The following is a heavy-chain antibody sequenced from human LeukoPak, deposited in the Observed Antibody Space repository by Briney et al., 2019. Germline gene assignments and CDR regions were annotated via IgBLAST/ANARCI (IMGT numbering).Heavy chain of an antibody. J-gene: IGHJ4*02. Sequence: PVASVKVSCKVSGYTLTELSMHWVRQAPGEGLEWMGGFDPEDGETIYAQKFQGRVTMTEDTSTDTAYMELSSLRSEDTAVYYCATAFWSGYTDPDYWGQGTLVTVSS. CDR2: FDPEDGET. CDR3: ATAFWSGYTDPDY. V-gene: IGHV1-24*01. CDR1: GYTLTELS. D-gene: IGHD3-3*01.